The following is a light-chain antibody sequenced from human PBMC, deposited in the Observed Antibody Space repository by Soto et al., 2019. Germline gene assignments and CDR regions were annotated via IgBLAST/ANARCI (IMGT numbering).Light chain of an antibody. CDR2: GAS. CDR3: QQYNNWPPTT. V-gene: IGKV3-15*01. J-gene: IGKJ4*01. CDR1: QSVSNN. Sequence: EIVTTQSPATLSVSPGERATLSCRASQSVSNNLAWYPQKPGQAPRLLIYGASTRATGIPARFSGSGSGTEFTLTISSLQSEDFAVYYCQQYNNWPPTTFGGGTKVESK.